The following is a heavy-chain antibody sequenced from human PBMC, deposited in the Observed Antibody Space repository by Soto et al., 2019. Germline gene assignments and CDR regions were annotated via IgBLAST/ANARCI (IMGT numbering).Heavy chain of an antibody. Sequence: PSETLSLTCTVSGGSISSYYWSWIRQPPGKGLEWIGYIYYSGSTNYNPSLKSRVTISVDTSKNQFSLKLSSVTAADTAVYYCARSPYYYDSSGYSAPTPDYWGQGTLVTVS. J-gene: IGHJ4*02. D-gene: IGHD3-22*01. V-gene: IGHV4-59*01. CDR3: ARSPYYYDSSGYSAPTPDY. CDR1: GGSISSYY. CDR2: IYYSGST.